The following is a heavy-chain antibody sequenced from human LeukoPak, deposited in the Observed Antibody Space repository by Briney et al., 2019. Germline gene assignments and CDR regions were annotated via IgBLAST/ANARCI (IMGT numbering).Heavy chain of an antibody. Sequence: GASVKVSCKASGYTFTGYYMHWVRQAPGQGLEWMGWINPNSGGTNYAQKFQGRVTMTRDTSISTAYMELSRLRSDDTAVYYCARDPYYYILTGYYKRSWFDPWGQGTLVTVSS. CDR1: GYTFTGYY. V-gene: IGHV1-2*02. D-gene: IGHD3-9*01. J-gene: IGHJ5*02. CDR2: INPNSGGT. CDR3: ARDPYYYILTGYYKRSWFDP.